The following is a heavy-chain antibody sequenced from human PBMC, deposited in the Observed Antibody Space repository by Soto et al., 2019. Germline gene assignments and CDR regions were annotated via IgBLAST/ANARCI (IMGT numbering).Heavy chain of an antibody. D-gene: IGHD3-9*01. CDR2: TRNKANSYTT. V-gene: IGHV3-72*01. J-gene: IGHJ4*02. CDR3: AREDILTGYYIFDY. CDR1: GFTFSDHY. Sequence: GGSLRLSCAASGFTFSDHYMDWVRQAPGKGLEWVGRTRNKANSYTTEYAASVKGRFTISRDDSKNSLYLQMNSLKTEDTAVYYCAREDILTGYYIFDYWGQGTLVTVSS.